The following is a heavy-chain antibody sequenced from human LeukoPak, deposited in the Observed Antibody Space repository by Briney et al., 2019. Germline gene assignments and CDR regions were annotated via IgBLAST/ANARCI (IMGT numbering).Heavy chain of an antibody. Sequence: ASVKVSCKASGYTFTGYYMHWVRQAPGQGLEWMGWINPNSGGTNSAQKFQGRVTLTRDTSISTAYMELSGLRSDDTAVYYCARDVVRMVRGAAGYWGQGTLVTVSS. CDR3: ARDVVRMVRGAAGY. V-gene: IGHV1-2*02. CDR2: INPNSGGT. D-gene: IGHD3-10*01. J-gene: IGHJ4*02. CDR1: GYTFTGYY.